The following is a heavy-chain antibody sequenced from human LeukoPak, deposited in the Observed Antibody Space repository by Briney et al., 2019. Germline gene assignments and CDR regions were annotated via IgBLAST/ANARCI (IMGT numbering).Heavy chain of an antibody. J-gene: IGHJ4*02. Sequence: SETLSLTCSVSGGSISGYYWSWIRQPPGKGLEWIAYVSYSGNTNYTPSLKNRVSISVDTSNNRFSLQLRSVTAADTAFYYCARAGRLTSGRSYFFDNWGQGTLVTVS. CDR3: ARAGRLTSGRSYFFDN. D-gene: IGHD1-1*01. CDR1: GGSISGYY. CDR2: VSYSGNT. V-gene: IGHV4-59*13.